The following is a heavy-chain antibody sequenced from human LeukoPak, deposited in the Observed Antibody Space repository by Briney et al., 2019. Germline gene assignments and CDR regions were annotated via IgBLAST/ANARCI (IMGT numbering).Heavy chain of an antibody. CDR2: ISGSGSTI. D-gene: IGHD3-3*01. Sequence: QTGGSLRLSCAASGFTFSSYEMSWVRQAPGKGLEWVSYISGSGSTIYYADSLKGRFTISRDNAKNSLYLQMNSLRAEDTAVYYCARASYDFWSGYFEGLDYFDYWGQGTLVTVSS. J-gene: IGHJ4*02. CDR1: GFTFSSYE. CDR3: ARASYDFWSGYFEGLDYFDY. V-gene: IGHV3-48*03.